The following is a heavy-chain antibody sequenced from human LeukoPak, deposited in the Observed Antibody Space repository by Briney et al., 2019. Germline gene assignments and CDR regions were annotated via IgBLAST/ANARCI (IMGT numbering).Heavy chain of an antibody. V-gene: IGHV1-69*05. Sequence: SVKVSCKASGGTFISYAISWVRQAPGQGLEWMGVIIPIFGTANYAQKFQGRVTITTDESTSTAYMELSSLRSEDTAVYYCASPYYYDSSGYQRAHWYFDLWGRGTLVTVSS. CDR3: ASPYYYDSSGYQRAHWYFDL. CDR2: IIPIFGTA. J-gene: IGHJ2*01. CDR1: GGTFISYA. D-gene: IGHD3-22*01.